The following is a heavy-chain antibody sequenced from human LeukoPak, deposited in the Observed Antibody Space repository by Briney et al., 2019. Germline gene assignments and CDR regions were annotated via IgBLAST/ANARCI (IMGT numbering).Heavy chain of an antibody. D-gene: IGHD6-6*01. V-gene: IGHV3-48*03. Sequence: GGSLRLSCVASGFTFSSYEMNWVRQAPGEGLEWLSYIGSSDSTTHYADSVRGRFTISRDNSKNTLYLQMNSLRAEDTAVYYCAKLGKAARFHIFPYYFDYWGQGTLVTVSS. CDR3: AKLGKAARFHIFPYYFDY. CDR1: GFTFSSYE. CDR2: IGSSDSTT. J-gene: IGHJ4*02.